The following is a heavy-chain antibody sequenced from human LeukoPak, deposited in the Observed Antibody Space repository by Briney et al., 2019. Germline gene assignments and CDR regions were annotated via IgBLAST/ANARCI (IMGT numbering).Heavy chain of an antibody. CDR1: SFIFNNYG. Sequence: ASVKVSCKASSFIFNNYGISWVRQAPGQGLEWMGWISVYNDNTKYSQKLQGRVTMTTDTSTSTAYMELRSLRSDDTAVYYCARESASWSDFDPWGQGTLVTVSS. CDR3: ARESASWSDFDP. D-gene: IGHD3-10*01. J-gene: IGHJ5*02. CDR2: ISVYNDNT. V-gene: IGHV1-18*01.